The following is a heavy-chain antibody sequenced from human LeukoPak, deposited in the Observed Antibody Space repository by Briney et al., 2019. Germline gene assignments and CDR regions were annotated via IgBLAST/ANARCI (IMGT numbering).Heavy chain of an antibody. CDR3: ARGGNSGWRTPNDDY. CDR1: GYSFTGYY. J-gene: IGHJ4*02. CDR2: ISSYKSNT. Sequence: VASVKVSCKASGYSFTGYYMHWVRQAPGQGLEWMGWISSYKSNTNYAQKFQGRVTMTTDTSTSTAYMELRSLRSDDTAVYYCARGGNSGWRTPNDDYWGQGTLVTVSS. D-gene: IGHD6-19*01. V-gene: IGHV1-18*04.